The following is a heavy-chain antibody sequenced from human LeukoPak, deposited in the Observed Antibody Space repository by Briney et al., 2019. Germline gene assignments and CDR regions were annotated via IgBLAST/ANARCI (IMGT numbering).Heavy chain of an antibody. CDR2: INSDATST. V-gene: IGHV3-74*01. J-gene: IGHJ4*02. Sequence: PSGGSLRLSCAASGFTYSNYWMHWVRQTPGKGLVWVSRINSDATSTSYADSVKGRFTISRDRAKNTLYLQMNGLRADDAAVYYCATSSYSGTKLDYWGQGTLVTVSS. CDR3: ATSSYSGTKLDY. D-gene: IGHD1-26*01. CDR1: GFTYSNYW.